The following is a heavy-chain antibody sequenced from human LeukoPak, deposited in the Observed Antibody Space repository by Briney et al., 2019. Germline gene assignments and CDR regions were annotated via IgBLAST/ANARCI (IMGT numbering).Heavy chain of an antibody. Sequence: GGSLRLSCAASGFTFSTYSMHWVRQAPGKGLEWVANIKQDGSEKYYVDSVKGRFTISRDNAKNSLYLQMNSLRAEDTAVYYCSRVPLYSSGWYYFDYWGQGTLVTVSS. CDR2: IKQDGSEK. D-gene: IGHD6-19*01. V-gene: IGHV3-7*01. J-gene: IGHJ4*02. CDR3: SRVPLYSSGWYYFDY. CDR1: GFTFSTYS.